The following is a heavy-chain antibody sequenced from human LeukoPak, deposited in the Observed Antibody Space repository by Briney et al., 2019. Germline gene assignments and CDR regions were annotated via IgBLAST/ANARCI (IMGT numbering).Heavy chain of an antibody. CDR1: GFTFSSYW. D-gene: IGHD1-26*01. V-gene: IGHV3-7*01. CDR3: ARYSGSFLFDY. J-gene: IGHJ4*02. CDR2: IKRDGSET. Sequence: GGSLRLSCAASGFTFSSYWMSWVRQAPGKGLEWVANIKRDGSETYYVDSLKGRFTVSGDNAKNSLYLQMNSLRAEDTAVYYCARYSGSFLFDYWGQGALVTVSS.